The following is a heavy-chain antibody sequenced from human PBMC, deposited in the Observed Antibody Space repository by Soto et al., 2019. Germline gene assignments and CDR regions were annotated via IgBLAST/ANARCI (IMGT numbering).Heavy chain of an antibody. CDR3: ARVGDTAMVPTGYFDP. CDR1: GYSFTSYG. Sequence: ASVKLSCKASGYSFTSYGISLVRQAPRQGLEWMGWISAYNGNTNYAQKLQGRVTMTTDTSTSTAYMELRSLRSDDTAVYYCARVGDTAMVPTGYFDPWGQGTLVTVSS. CDR2: ISAYNGNT. D-gene: IGHD5-18*01. V-gene: IGHV1-18*01. J-gene: IGHJ4*02.